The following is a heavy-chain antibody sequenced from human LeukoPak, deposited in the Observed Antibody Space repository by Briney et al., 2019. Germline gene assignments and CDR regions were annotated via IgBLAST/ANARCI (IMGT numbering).Heavy chain of an antibody. CDR1: GGSISSSSYY. CDR3: ARRRRGSGTYFDY. CDR2: IYYSGST. J-gene: IGHJ4*02. D-gene: IGHD3-10*01. Sequence: SETLSLTCTVSGGSISSSSYYWGWIRQPPGKGLEWIGSIYYSGSTYYNPSLKSRVTISVDTSKNQFSLKLSSVTAADTAVYYCARRRRGSGTYFDYWGQGTLVTVSS. V-gene: IGHV4-39*01.